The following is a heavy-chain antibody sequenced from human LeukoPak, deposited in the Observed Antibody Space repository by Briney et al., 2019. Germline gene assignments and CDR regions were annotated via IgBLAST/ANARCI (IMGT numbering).Heavy chain of an antibody. D-gene: IGHD3-10*01. Sequence: ASVKVSCKASGYTFTSYGISWVRQAPGQGLEWMGRIIPILGIANYAQKFQGRVTITADKSTSTAYMELSSLRSEDTAVYYCARDFNLTTSSGYGSGLHYYYYGMDVWGQGTTVTVSS. CDR2: IIPILGIA. V-gene: IGHV1-69*04. CDR3: ARDFNLTTSSGYGSGLHYYYYGMDV. CDR1: GYTFTSYG. J-gene: IGHJ6*02.